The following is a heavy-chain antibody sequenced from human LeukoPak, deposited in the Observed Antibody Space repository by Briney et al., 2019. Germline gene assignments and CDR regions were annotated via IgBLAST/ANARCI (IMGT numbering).Heavy chain of an antibody. J-gene: IGHJ4*02. D-gene: IGHD5-12*01. CDR1: GYTFTGYY. V-gene: IGHV1-2*02. Sequence: GASVEVSCKASGYTFTGYYMHWVRQAPGQGLEWMGWINPNSGGTNYAQKFQGRVTMTRDTSISTAYMELSRLRSDDTAVYYCARDPGYSGYPNYWGQGTLVTVSS. CDR2: INPNSGGT. CDR3: ARDPGYSGYPNY.